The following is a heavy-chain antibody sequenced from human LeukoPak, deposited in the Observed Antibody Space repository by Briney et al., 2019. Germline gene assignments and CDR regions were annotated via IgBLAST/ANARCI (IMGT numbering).Heavy chain of an antibody. J-gene: IGHJ5*02. V-gene: IGHV4-34*01. CDR3: ARGRREGDNGADWWFDP. Sequence: SETLSLTCAVYGGSFSGYYWSWIRQPPGKGLEWIGEINHSGSTNYNPSHKSRVTISVDTSKNQFSLKLSSVTAADTAVYYCARGRREGDNGADWWFDPWGQGTLVTVSS. CDR1: GGSFSGYY. CDR2: INHSGST. D-gene: IGHD2-8*01.